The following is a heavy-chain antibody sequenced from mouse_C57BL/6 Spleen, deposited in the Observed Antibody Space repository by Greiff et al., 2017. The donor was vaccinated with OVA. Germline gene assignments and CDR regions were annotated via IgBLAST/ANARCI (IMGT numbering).Heavy chain of an antibody. V-gene: IGHV5-4*01. D-gene: IGHD1-1*01. CDR2: ISDGGSYT. CDR1: GFTFSSYA. CDR3: SRDGYYGSSLYFDY. J-gene: IGHJ2*01. Sequence: EVQRVESGGGLVKPGGSLKLSCAASGFTFSSYAMSWVRQTPEKRLEWVATISDGGSYTYYPDNVKGRFTISRDNAKNNLYLQMSHLKSEDTAMYYCSRDGYYGSSLYFDYWGQGTTLTVSS.